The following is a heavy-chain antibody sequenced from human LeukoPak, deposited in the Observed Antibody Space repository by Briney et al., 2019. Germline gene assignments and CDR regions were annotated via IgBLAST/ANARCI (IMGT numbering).Heavy chain of an antibody. CDR2: IIPIFGTA. Sequence: GSSVKASCKASGGTFSSYAISWVRQAPGQGLEWMGGIIPIFGTANYAQKIQGRVTITADESTSTAYMELSSLRSEDAAVYYCARLGDHSSGWYDGVSATKNVRAFDIWGQGTMVTVSS. CDR3: ARLGDHSSGWYDGVSATKNVRAFDI. V-gene: IGHV1-69*01. CDR1: GGTFSSYA. J-gene: IGHJ3*02. D-gene: IGHD6-19*01.